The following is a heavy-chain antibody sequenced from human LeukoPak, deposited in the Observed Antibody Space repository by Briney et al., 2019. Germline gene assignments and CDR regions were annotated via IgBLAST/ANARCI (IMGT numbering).Heavy chain of an antibody. V-gene: IGHV1-8*01. J-gene: IGHJ4*02. D-gene: IGHD2-15*01. CDR2: VNPNSGHT. CDR3: ARGAPGSYCSGGSCPYFDY. CDR1: GYTFTSYD. Sequence: ASVKVSCKASGYTFTSYDINWVRQATGQGLEWMGWVNPNSGHTGYAQKFQGRVTMTGNTSISTAYMELSSLRSEDTAVYYCARGAPGSYCSGGSCPYFDYWGQGTLVSVSS.